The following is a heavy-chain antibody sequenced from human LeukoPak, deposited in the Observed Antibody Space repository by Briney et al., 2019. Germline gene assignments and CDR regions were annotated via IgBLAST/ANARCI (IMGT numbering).Heavy chain of an antibody. D-gene: IGHD2-2*01. CDR2: IKQDGSEK. CDR1: GFTFSSYW. Sequence: GGSLRLSCAASGFTFSSYWMSWVRQAPGKGLEWVANIKQDGSEKYYVDSVKGRFTISRDNAKNSLYLQMNSLRAEDTAVYYCARDDCSSISCYHNWFDPWCQGTLVTVSS. J-gene: IGHJ5*02. V-gene: IGHV3-7*01. CDR3: ARDDCSSISCYHNWFDP.